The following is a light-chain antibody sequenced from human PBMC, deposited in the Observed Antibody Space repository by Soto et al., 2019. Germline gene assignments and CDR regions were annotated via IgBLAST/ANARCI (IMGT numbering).Light chain of an antibody. CDR3: LQDYNYPWT. CDR1: QGVSDW. Sequence: DIQMTQSPSSVSASVEDRVTITCRASQGVSDWLAWYQQKPGKAPKLLIYAASILQSGVPSRFTGSGSGTDFTLTISSLQLEDFATYYCLQDYNYPWTFGQGTRLEIK. V-gene: IGKV1-12*01. CDR2: AAS. J-gene: IGKJ5*01.